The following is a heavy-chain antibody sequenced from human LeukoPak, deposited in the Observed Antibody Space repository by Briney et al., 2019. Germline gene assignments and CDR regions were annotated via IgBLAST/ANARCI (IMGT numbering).Heavy chain of an antibody. CDR2: IYYSGST. CDR1: GGSSSSYY. V-gene: IGHV4-59*08. J-gene: IGHJ4*02. Sequence: PSETLPLTCTVSGGSSSSYYWSWIRQPPGKGLERIGYIYYSGSTNYNPSLKSRVTISVDTSKNQFALKLSSVTAADTAVYYCARGGWYGRYFDYWGQGTLVTVSS. D-gene: IGHD6-19*01. CDR3: ARGGWYGRYFDY.